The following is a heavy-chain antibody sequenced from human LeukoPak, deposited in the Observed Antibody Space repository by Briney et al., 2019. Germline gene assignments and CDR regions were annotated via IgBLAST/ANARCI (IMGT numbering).Heavy chain of an antibody. V-gene: IGHV3-23*01. CDR1: GFTFSSNA. J-gene: IGHJ4*02. CDR2: ISGSGGST. Sequence: GGSLRLSCAASGFTFSSNAMSWVRQAPGKGLEWVSAISGSGGSTYYADSVKGRFTISRDNSENTLYLQMNSLRAEDTAVYYCAKDLNFWSGYRFDYWGQGTLVTVSS. CDR3: AKDLNFWSGYRFDY. D-gene: IGHD3-3*01.